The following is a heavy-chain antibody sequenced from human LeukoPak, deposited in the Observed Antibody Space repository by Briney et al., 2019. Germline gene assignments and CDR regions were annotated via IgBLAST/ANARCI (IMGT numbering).Heavy chain of an antibody. V-gene: IGHV1-69*01. CDR1: GGTFNSSG. CDR2: ITPIFGTA. D-gene: IGHD2-21*01. J-gene: IGHJ4*02. CDR3: ARDVRARPSYCGGDCYLE. Sequence: SVKVSCKASGGTFNSSGISWVRQAPGQGLEWMGGITPIFGTANYAQKFQGRVTITADESTSTAYMELSGLRSEDTAVYYCARDVRARPSYCGGDCYLEWGQGTLVTVSS.